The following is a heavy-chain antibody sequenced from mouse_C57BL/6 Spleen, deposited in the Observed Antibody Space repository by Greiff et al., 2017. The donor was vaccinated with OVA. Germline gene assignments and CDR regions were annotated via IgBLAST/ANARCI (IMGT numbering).Heavy chain of an antibody. Sequence: EVKLMESGGGLVKPGGSLKLSCAASGFTFSSYAMSWVRQTPEKRLEWVATISDGGSYTYYPDNVKGRFTISRDNAKNNLYLQMSHLKSEDTAMYYCAREEYGSRAMDYWGQGTSVTVSS. CDR2: ISDGGSYT. CDR3: AREEYGSRAMDY. CDR1: GFTFSSYA. J-gene: IGHJ4*01. V-gene: IGHV5-4*01. D-gene: IGHD1-1*01.